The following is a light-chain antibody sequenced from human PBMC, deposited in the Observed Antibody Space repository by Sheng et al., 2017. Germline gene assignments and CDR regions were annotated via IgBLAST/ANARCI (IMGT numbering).Light chain of an antibody. CDR3: QQFNTDPYT. CDR2: DAS. Sequence: AIQLTQSPSSLSASVGGRVTITCRASQDISSDLVWYQQRPGKAPKLLIYDASSLESGVPSRFSGSGFGTDFTLTISSLQPEDFATYYCQQFNTDPYTFGQGTKLEIK. CDR1: QDISSD. V-gene: IGKV1-13*02. J-gene: IGKJ2*01.